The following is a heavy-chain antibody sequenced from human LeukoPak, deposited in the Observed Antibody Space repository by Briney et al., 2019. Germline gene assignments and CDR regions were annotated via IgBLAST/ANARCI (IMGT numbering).Heavy chain of an antibody. CDR2: ITASGGGP. J-gene: IGHJ4*02. CDR3: ARATRTVTTGGGY. V-gene: IGHV3-23*01. Sequence: GRSLRLSCAASGFNFSKYAMSWVRQAPGKGPEWVSGITASGGGPSSADSVKGRFSISRDNSKDTLYLQMSSLRTEDTAVYYCARATRTVTTGGGYWGQGTLVTVSS. D-gene: IGHD4-17*01. CDR1: GFNFSKYA.